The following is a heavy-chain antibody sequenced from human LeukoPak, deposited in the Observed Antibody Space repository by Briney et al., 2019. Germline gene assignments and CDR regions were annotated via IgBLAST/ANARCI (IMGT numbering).Heavy chain of an antibody. CDR1: GYTFTSYD. Sequence: ASVKVSCKASGYTFTSYDINWVRQATGQGLEWMGWMNPNSGNTGYAQKFQGRVTITRNTSISTAYMELSSLRSEDTAVYYCARLNHCSSTSCLGYWGQGTLVTVSS. CDR2: MNPNSGNT. V-gene: IGHV1-8*03. CDR3: ARLNHCSSTSCLGY. J-gene: IGHJ4*02. D-gene: IGHD2-2*01.